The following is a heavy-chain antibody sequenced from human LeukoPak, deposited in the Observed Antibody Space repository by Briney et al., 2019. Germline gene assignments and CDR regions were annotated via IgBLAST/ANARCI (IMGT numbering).Heavy chain of an antibody. J-gene: IGHJ5*02. CDR1: GGSISSGGYY. CDR2: IYYGGST. V-gene: IGHV4-31*03. CDR3: ARDRYDILTGTSLGSDP. D-gene: IGHD3-9*01. Sequence: PSQTLSLTCTVSGGSISSGGYYWSWIRQHPGKGLEWIGYIYYGGSTYYNPSLKSRVTISVDTSKNQFSLKLSSVTAADTAVYYRARDRYDILTGTSLGSDPWGQGTLVTVSS.